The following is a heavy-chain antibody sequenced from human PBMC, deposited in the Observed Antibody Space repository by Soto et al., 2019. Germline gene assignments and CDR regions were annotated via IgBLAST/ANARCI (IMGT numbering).Heavy chain of an antibody. CDR1: GDSVSSNSAA. V-gene: IGHV6-1*01. CDR2: TYYRAKWYN. CDR3: ARDPQGDIVLMAPIYRMDV. J-gene: IGHJ6*02. D-gene: IGHD2-8*01. Sequence: PSPTLSLTCAISGDSVSSNSAAWNWIRQSPSRGLEWLGRTYYRAKWYNDYAVSVKSRITINPDTSKNQFSLQLNSVTPEDTAVYYCARDPQGDIVLMAPIYRMDVWGQGTTVTVSS.